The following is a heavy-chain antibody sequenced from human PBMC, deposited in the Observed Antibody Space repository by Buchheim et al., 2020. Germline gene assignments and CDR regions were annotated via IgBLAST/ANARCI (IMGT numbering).Heavy chain of an antibody. D-gene: IGHD6-6*01. CDR2: INPSVGAA. CDR1: GVTSTGYY. J-gene: IGHJ5*02. V-gene: IGHV1-46*01. Sequence: QVQLVQSGAEVKKPGASVKLSCTASGVTSTGYYMHWVRQAPGQGLEWMGTINPSVGAATYAQRFRGRVTITSDTSTSTFYMDMSSLTSEDTAVYYCAREVEELYIAARPEYNWFDPWGQGTL. CDR3: AREVEELYIAARPEYNWFDP.